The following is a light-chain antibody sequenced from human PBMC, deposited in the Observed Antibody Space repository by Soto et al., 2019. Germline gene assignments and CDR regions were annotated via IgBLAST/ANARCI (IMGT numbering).Light chain of an antibody. CDR1: QDISNF. CDR3: QQYEHLPS. Sequence: DIQMTQSPSSLSASVGDRVTITCQASQDISNFLNWYQQKPGRAPKLLIYDASNLETGVPSRFSGSGFGTHFTLTIYSLQSEDVATYFCQQYEHLPSFGPGTKVDIK. V-gene: IGKV1-33*01. CDR2: DAS. J-gene: IGKJ3*01.